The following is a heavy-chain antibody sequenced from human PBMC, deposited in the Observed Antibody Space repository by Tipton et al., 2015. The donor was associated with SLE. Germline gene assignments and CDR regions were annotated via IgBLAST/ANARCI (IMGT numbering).Heavy chain of an antibody. CDR1: GGSISSGSYY. Sequence: LRLSCTVSGGSISSGSYYWSWIRQPAGKGLEWIGSIYYSGSTYYNPSLKSRVTISVDTSKNQFSLKLSSVTAADTAVYYCARVSRFLEMGYFGYWGQGTLVTVSS. CDR2: IYYSGST. CDR3: ARVSRFLEMGYFGY. V-gene: IGHV4-39*07. J-gene: IGHJ4*02. D-gene: IGHD3-3*01.